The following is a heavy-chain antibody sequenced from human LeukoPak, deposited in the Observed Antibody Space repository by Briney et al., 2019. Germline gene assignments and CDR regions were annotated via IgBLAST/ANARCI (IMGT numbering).Heavy chain of an antibody. D-gene: IGHD5-18*01. CDR3: ATGTYYSYVVY. CDR2: ISAYNGNT. V-gene: IGHV1-18*01. J-gene: IGHJ4*02. Sequence: GASVKVSCKASGYTFTSYGISWVRQAPGQGLEWMGWISAYNGNTNYAQKFQGRVTMTRDTSTSTVYMELSSLRSEDTAVYYCATGTYYSYVVYWGQGTLVTVSS. CDR1: GYTFTSYG.